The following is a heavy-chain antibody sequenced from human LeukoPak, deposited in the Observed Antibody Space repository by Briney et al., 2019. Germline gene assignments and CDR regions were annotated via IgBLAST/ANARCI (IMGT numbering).Heavy chain of an antibody. CDR3: ARDRMDTLGGMDV. D-gene: IGHD5-18*01. CDR2: ISSSSSYI. Sequence: GGSLRLSCAASGFTFSSYSMNWVRQGPGKGLEWVSSISSSSSYIYYADSVKGRFTISRDNAKNSLYLQMNSLRAEDTAVYYCARDRMDTLGGMDVWGKGTTVTVSS. V-gene: IGHV3-21*01. CDR1: GFTFSSYS. J-gene: IGHJ6*04.